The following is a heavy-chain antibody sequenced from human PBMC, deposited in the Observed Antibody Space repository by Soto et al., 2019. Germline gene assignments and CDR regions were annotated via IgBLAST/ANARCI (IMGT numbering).Heavy chain of an antibody. CDR2: IYYSGST. CDR3: ARDRGYNCGNWFDP. V-gene: IGHV4-31*03. J-gene: IGHJ5*02. D-gene: IGHD5-18*01. Sequence: QVQLQESGPGLVKPSQTLSLTCTVSGGSISSGGYYWSWIRQHPGKGLEWIGYIYYSGSTYYNPSLXXXVXXSVDTSKNQFSLKLSSVTAADTAVYSCARDRGYNCGNWFDPWGQGTLVTVSS. CDR1: GGSISSGGYY.